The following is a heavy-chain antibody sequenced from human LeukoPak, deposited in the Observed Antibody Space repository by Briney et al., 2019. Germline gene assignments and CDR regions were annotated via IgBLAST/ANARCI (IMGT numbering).Heavy chain of an antibody. J-gene: IGHJ4*02. D-gene: IGHD6-25*01. CDR2: IHTGGNA. CDR1: GFSVRSNY. CDR3: TGGTAYSGYGGY. Sequence: GGSLRLSCAASGFSVRSNYMNWVRQAPGKGLEWVSVIHTGGNADYADSVKGRFTVSRDNSQNTIYLHMNSLRAEDTAVYYCTGGTAYSGYGGYWGQGTLVTVSS. V-gene: IGHV3-53*01.